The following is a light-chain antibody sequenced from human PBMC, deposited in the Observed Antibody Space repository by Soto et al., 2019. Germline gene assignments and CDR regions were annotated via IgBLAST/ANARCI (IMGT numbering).Light chain of an antibody. Sequence: EIVMTQSPATLSVSPGERATLSCRASQSVSSNLAWYQQKPGQAPRLLIYGTSNRATGTPDRFSGSGSGTDFTLTISRLEPEDFAVYYCQQYGSPPITFGQGTRLE. CDR3: QQYGSPPIT. CDR1: QSVSSN. CDR2: GTS. J-gene: IGKJ5*01. V-gene: IGKV3-20*01.